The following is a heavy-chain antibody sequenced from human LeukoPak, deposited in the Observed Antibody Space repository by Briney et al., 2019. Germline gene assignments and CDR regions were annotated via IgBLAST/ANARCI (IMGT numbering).Heavy chain of an antibody. CDR1: GGSISSYY. D-gene: IGHD1-26*01. CDR3: ARGVVGDAFDI. J-gene: IGHJ3*02. CDR2: IYYSGST. Sequence: PSETLSLTCTVSGGSISSYYWSWIRQPPGKGLEWIGYIYYSGSTYYSPSLKSRVTISLDTSRNQFSLKLNSVTAADTAVYYCARGVVGDAFDIWGQGTMVTVSS. V-gene: IGHV4-59*12.